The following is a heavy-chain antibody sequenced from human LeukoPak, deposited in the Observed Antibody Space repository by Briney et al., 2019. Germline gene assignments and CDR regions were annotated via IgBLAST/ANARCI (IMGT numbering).Heavy chain of an antibody. Sequence: SETLSLTCTVSGGSISSGSYYWSWIRQPAGKGLEWIGRIYTSGSTNYNPSLKSRVTISVDTSKNQFSLKLSSVTAADTAVYYCARHGGTRVTLVEVYYFDYWGQGTLVTVSS. D-gene: IGHD4-11*01. CDR3: ARHGGTRVTLVEVYYFDY. CDR2: IYTSGST. V-gene: IGHV4-61*02. CDR1: GGSISSGSYY. J-gene: IGHJ4*02.